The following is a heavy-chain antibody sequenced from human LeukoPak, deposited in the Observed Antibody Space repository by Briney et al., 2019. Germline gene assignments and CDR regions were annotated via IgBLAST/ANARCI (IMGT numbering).Heavy chain of an antibody. CDR2: ISGSGGTT. V-gene: IGHV3-23*01. Sequence: PGGSLRLSCAASGFTFSSYAMNWVRQAPGKGLEGVSAISGSGGTTYYADSVKGRFTISRDNSKNTLYLQMKSLRAEDTAVYYCAKGFSYGFEYWGQGTLVTVSS. J-gene: IGHJ4*02. CDR1: GFTFSSYA. D-gene: IGHD5-18*01. CDR3: AKGFSYGFEY.